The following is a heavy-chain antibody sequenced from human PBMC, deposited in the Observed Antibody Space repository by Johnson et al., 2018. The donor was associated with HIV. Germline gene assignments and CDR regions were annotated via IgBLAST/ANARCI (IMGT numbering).Heavy chain of an antibody. V-gene: IGHV3-66*01. CDR3: ARGMYGDAFDI. CDR1: GFTVSNYY. Sequence: VQLVESGGGVVQPGRSLRLSCAASGFTVSNYYMTWVRQSPGKGLEWVSVIYSGDNTKYADSVKGRFTISRDNSKNTLYLQMNSLRAEDTAVYYCARGMYGDAFDIWGQGTMVTVSS. J-gene: IGHJ3*02. CDR2: IYSGDNT. D-gene: IGHD2-8*01.